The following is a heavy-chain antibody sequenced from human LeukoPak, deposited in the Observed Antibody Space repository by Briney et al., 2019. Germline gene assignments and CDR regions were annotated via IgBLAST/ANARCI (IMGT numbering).Heavy chain of an antibody. CDR3: VPFDQGDGHWYFAL. V-gene: IGHV5-51*01. Sequence: GGSPKISCKDSGYRFTSYWIGWVRPMPGKGLEWMGIIYPGDSDTRYSPSFQGQVTISADKSISTAYLQWSSLKASDTGMYYCVPFDQGDGHWYFALWGRGTLVTVSS. J-gene: IGHJ2*01. CDR1: GYRFTSYW. D-gene: IGHD3-16*01. CDR2: IYPGDSDT.